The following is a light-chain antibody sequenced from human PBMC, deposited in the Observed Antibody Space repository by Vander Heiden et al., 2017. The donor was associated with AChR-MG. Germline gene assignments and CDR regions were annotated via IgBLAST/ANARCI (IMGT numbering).Light chain of an antibody. J-gene: IGKJ2*01. CDR2: AAS. V-gene: IGKV1-39*01. Sequence: DIQMTQFPSSLSASVRDRVTLTCRASKSISNYLSWFQQKPVKAPKLLINAASTLQSGVSSRFSGSGSGTDFTLTISSLQPEDSATYYCQQSDSTPPDTFGQGTKLEIK. CDR1: KSISNY. CDR3: QQSDSTPPDT.